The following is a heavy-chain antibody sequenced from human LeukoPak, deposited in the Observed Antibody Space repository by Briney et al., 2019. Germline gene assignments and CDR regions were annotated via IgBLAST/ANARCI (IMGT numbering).Heavy chain of an antibody. Sequence: GGSLRPSCTASEFAVSSDYMTWVRQAPGKGLEWVSIIYSNNRTYYADSVKGRFTISRHNSDTFYLQLNSLRAEDTAVYYCARRGYNYAEDYWGQGTLVTVSS. J-gene: IGHJ4*02. CDR2: IYSNNRT. V-gene: IGHV3-53*04. CDR1: EFAVSSDY. D-gene: IGHD5-18*01. CDR3: ARRGYNYAEDY.